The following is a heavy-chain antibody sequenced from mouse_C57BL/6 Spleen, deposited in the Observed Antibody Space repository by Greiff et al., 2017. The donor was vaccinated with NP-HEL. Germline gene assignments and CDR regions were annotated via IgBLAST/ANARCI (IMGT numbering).Heavy chain of an antibody. CDR3: ARWGLSPFDY. D-gene: IGHD2-4*01. V-gene: IGHV1-20*01. Sequence: EVKLMESGPELVKPGDSVKISCKASGYSFTGYFMNWVMQSHGKSLEWIGRINPYNGDTFYNQKFKGKATLTVDKSSSTAHMELRSLTSEDSAVYYCARWGLSPFDYWGQGTTLTVSS. CDR2: INPYNGDT. J-gene: IGHJ2*01. CDR1: GYSFTGYF.